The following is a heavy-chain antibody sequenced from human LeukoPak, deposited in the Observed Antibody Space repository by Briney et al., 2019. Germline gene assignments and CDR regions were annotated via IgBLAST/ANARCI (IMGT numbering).Heavy chain of an antibody. CDR3: VREGEGPLSKDFDY. D-gene: IGHD2/OR15-2a*01. CDR1: GFTFTDHY. J-gene: IGHJ4*02. Sequence: ASMKVSCKSSGFTFTDHYIHWVRQGPGQGLEWMGYIGPHSAFTSSPQEFQGRVTMTRDASMSTAYMELTRLTSDDTAVYYCVREGEGPLSKDFDYWGQGTLVTVSS. V-gene: IGHV1-2*02. CDR2: IGPHSAFT.